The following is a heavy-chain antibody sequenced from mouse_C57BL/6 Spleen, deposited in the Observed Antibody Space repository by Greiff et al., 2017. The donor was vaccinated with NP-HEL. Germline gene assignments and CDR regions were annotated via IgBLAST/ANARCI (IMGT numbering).Heavy chain of an antibody. J-gene: IGHJ4*01. CDR2: ISSGGSYT. D-gene: IGHD2-4*01. CDR3: ARVYYDYPYYAMDY. V-gene: IGHV5-6*01. CDR1: GFTFSSYG. Sequence: EVHLVESGGDLVKPGGSLKLSCAASGFTFSSYGMSWVRQTPDKRLEWVATISSGGSYTYYPDSVKGRFTISRDNAKNTLYLQMSSLKSEDTAMYYCARVYYDYPYYAMDYWGQGTSVTVSS.